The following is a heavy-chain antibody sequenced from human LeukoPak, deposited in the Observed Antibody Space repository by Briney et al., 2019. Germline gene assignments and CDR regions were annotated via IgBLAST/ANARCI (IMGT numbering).Heavy chain of an antibody. CDR1: GFTFSSYA. V-gene: IGHV3-23*01. CDR3: ARPPTGYGGNSPFDY. Sequence: RGSLRLSCAASGFTFSSYAMSWVRQAPGKGLEWVSAISGSGDSTYYADSVKGRFTISRDNSKNTLYLQMNSLRAEDTAVYYCARPPTGYGGNSPFDYWGQGTLVTVSS. J-gene: IGHJ4*02. D-gene: IGHD4-23*01. CDR2: ISGSGDST.